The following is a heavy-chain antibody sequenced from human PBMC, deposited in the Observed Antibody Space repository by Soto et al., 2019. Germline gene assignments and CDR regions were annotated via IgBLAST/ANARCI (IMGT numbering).Heavy chain of an antibody. Sequence: SVKVSCKASGFTFTSSAVQWVRQARGQRLEWIGWIVVGSGNTNYAQKFQERVTITRDMSTSTAYMELSSLRSEDTAVYYCAAARSDDFWSGYSESAFDIWGQGTMVTVS. J-gene: IGHJ3*02. CDR1: GFTFTSSA. V-gene: IGHV1-58*01. CDR3: AAARSDDFWSGYSESAFDI. D-gene: IGHD3-3*01. CDR2: IVVGSGNT.